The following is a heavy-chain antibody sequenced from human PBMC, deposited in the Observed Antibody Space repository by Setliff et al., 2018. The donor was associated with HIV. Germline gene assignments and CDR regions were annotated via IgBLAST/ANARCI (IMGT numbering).Heavy chain of an antibody. CDR2: IWYDERNK. D-gene: IGHD3-22*01. J-gene: IGHJ4*02. Sequence: GESLRLSCTGYGFSFNSYGMHWVRQAPGKGLEWVALIWYDERNKYYGDSVKGRFTVSRDNTKNTLYLHMNGLGPEDTAVCYCAKDVEFFPVPDSSGYIDYWGQGTLVTVSS. V-gene: IGHV3-30*02. CDR3: AKDVEFFPVPDSSGYIDY. CDR1: GFSFNSYG.